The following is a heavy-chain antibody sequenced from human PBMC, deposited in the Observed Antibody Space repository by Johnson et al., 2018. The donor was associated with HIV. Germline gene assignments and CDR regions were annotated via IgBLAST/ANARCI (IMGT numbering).Heavy chain of an antibody. Sequence: QVQLVESGGGVVQPGGSLRLSCAASGFTFSSYGMHWVRQAPGKGLEWVAFIRYAGSNKYYADPVTGRFTISRDNSKNTLYLQMNSLRAGDKAVYYCARGMYYNFWSGYGIRWDAFDIWGQGTMVTVSS. V-gene: IGHV3-30*02. D-gene: IGHD3-3*01. CDR3: ARGMYYNFWSGYGIRWDAFDI. J-gene: IGHJ3*02. CDR1: GFTFSSYG. CDR2: IRYAGSNK.